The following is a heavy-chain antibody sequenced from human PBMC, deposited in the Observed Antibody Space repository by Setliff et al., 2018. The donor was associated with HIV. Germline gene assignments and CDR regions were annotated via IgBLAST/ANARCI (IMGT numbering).Heavy chain of an antibody. CDR3: VRAKNWNDFDY. CDR2: IHYNGRT. V-gene: IGHV4-39*01. D-gene: IGHD1-1*01. J-gene: IGHJ4*02. CDR1: GDSITNDDYY. Sequence: SETLSLTCTVSGDSITNDDYYWGWIRQPPGKGLEWIAIIHYNGRTYYDPSLKSRVTIFVDTSKTQFYLKLRSVTASDTALYYCVRAKNWNDFDYWGQGTLVTVSS.